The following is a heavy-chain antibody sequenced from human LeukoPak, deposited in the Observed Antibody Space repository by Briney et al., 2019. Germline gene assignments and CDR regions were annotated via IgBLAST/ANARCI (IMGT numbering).Heavy chain of an antibody. V-gene: IGHV4-39*07. CDR3: ARDGMTTNWFDP. J-gene: IGHJ5*02. CDR1: GGSISSSSYY. CDR2: IYYSGST. Sequence: PSETLSLTCTVSGGSISSSSYYWGWIRQPPGKGLEWIGSIYYSGSTYYNPSLKSRVTISVDTSKNQFSLKLSSVTAADTAVYYCARDGMTTNWFDPWGQGTLVTVSS. D-gene: IGHD4-11*01.